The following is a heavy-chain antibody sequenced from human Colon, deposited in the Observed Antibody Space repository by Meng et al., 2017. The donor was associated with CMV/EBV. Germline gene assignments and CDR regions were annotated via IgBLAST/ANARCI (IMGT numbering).Heavy chain of an antibody. Sequence: ASVKVSCKTSGYPFTIHYIHWVRQVPGRGLEWMGWMNPNSGDTNYAQKFQDRVEMTRDTTVNTAYLDLTSLRSADTAVYYCATLSIYNSTISDFWGQGTLVTVSS. J-gene: IGHJ4*02. CDR1: GYPFTIHY. D-gene: IGHD5/OR15-5a*01. CDR2: MNPNSGDT. V-gene: IGHV1-2*02. CDR3: ATLSIYNSTISDF.